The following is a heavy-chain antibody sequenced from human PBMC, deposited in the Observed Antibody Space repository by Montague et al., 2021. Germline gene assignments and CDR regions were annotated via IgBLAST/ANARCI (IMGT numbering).Heavy chain of an antibody. Sequence: SETLSLTCTVSGASITSSIYYWGWIRQSPGKGLEWIGSIYYSGNSFYQPSLKSRITMAVDTSKNQFSLKLSSVTAADTAIYYCARVFSSWYVGWFDPWGQGTLVTVSS. CDR1: GASITSSIYY. V-gene: IGHV4-39*07. CDR2: IYYSGNS. D-gene: IGHD6-13*01. J-gene: IGHJ5*02. CDR3: ARVFSSWYVGWFDP.